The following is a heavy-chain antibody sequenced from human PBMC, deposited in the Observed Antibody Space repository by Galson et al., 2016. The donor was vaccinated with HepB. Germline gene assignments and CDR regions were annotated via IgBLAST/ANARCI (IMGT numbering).Heavy chain of an antibody. CDR1: GFNFNTYG. V-gene: IGHV3-33*01. J-gene: IGHJ4*02. Sequence: SLRLSCAPSGFNFNTYGMHWVRQAPGKGLEWVAVIWYDGSNKYYAAYVKGRFTISRDNSRTTLYLQMNSLRADDTAVYYCATGGYLYYSGTYMGAYWGQGTLVTVSS. D-gene: IGHD1-14*01. CDR2: IWYDGSNK. CDR3: ATGGYLYYSGTYMGAY.